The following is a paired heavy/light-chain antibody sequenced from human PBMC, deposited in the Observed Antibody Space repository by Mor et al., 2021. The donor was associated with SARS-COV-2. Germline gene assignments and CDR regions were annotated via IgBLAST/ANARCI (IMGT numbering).Light chain of an antibody. J-gene: IGLJ3*02. V-gene: IGLV3-19*01. CDR2: GKD. Sequence: SSELTQDPAVSVALGQTVRITCQGDSLRNYYTTWYQQRPGQAPVLVFYGKDNRPSGIPDRFSGSSSGNTASLTITGAQAEDEADYYCNSRDSSGNHLVFGGGTKLTVL. CDR1: SLRNYY. CDR3: NSRDSSGNHLV.
Heavy chain of an antibody. D-gene: IGHD2-15*01. J-gene: IGHJ3*02. CDR1: GGSFSGYF. Sequence: QVQLQQWGAGLLKPSETLSLTCAVYGGSFSGYFWSWIRQPPGKGLEWIGEIDHGGSTNYNPSLKSRVSISLDTSKNQFSLKLSSVTAADTAVYYCARADSVVGVAAADVFDIWGQGTMVTVSS. CDR3: ARADSVVGVAAADVFDI. V-gene: IGHV4-34*01. CDR2: IDHGGST.